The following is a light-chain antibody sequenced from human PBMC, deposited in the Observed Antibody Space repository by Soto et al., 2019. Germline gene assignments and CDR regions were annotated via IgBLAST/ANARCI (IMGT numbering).Light chain of an antibody. CDR1: QTISTL. Sequence: DIQMTQSPSTLSASVGDRVTITCRASQTISTLLAWYQQRPGKAPNLLIYKASSLESGVPSRFSGSGSGTEFTLTISSLQPDDFATSFCQQYSTYPWTIGQGTKVEVK. V-gene: IGKV1-5*03. CDR2: KAS. J-gene: IGKJ1*01. CDR3: QQYSTYPWT.